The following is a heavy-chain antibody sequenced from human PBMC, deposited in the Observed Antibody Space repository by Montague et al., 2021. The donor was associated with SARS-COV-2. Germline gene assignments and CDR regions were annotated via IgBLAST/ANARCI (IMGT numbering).Heavy chain of an antibody. D-gene: IGHD3-9*01. CDR3: ARMDILTGYYAYGMDV. J-gene: IGHJ6*02. Sequence: PALVKPTQTPTLTCTFSGFSLSTSGMCVSWIRQPPGKALEWLALIDWDDDKYYSTSLKTRLTISKDTSKNQVVLTTTNMGPVDTATYYCARMDILTGYYAYGMDVWGQGTTVTVSS. CDR1: GFSLSTSGMC. V-gene: IGHV2-70*01. CDR2: IDWDDDK.